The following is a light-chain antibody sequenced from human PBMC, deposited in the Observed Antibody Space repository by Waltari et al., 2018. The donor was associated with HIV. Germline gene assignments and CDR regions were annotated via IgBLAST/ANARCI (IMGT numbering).Light chain of an antibody. CDR1: RSNIGSNS. J-gene: IGLJ2*01. CDR2: GDS. Sequence: QSVLAQPPSASGTPGQRVTISCSGSRSNIGSNSVNWYQHFPGTAPKLLLYGDSLRPSWVPARFSGSKFGTSASLVITGLQSGDEADYYCSTWDDRLNGPVVFGGGTRLTVL. CDR3: STWDDRLNGPVV. V-gene: IGLV1-44*01.